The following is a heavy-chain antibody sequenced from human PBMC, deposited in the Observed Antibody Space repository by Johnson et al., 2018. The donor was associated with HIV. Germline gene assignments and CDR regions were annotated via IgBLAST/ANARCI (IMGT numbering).Heavy chain of an antibody. J-gene: IGHJ3*01. CDR1: GFTFSDYY. CDR2: ISDDGSIT. D-gene: IGHD1-26*01. Sequence: VQLVESGGGLVKPGGSLRLSCAASGFTFSDYYMSWIRQAPGKGLEWVAVISDDGSITQYADSVKGRFTISRDNSKNTLYLQMNSLRAEDTAVYYCARGWEYKNLEAFDVWGQGTLVTVSS. V-gene: IGHV3-30*03. CDR3: ARGWEYKNLEAFDV.